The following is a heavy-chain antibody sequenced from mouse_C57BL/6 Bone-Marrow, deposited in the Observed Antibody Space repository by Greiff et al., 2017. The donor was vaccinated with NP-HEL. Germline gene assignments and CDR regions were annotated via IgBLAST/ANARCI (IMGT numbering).Heavy chain of an antibody. CDR2: INPSSGYT. CDR3: ARSPYYGSRTWFAY. D-gene: IGHD1-1*01. J-gene: IGHJ3*01. Sequence: QVQLQQSGAELAKPGASVKLSCKASGYTFTSYWMHWVKQRPGQGLEWIGYINPSSGYTKYNQKFKDKATLPADKSSSTAYMQLSSLTYEDSAVYYCARSPYYGSRTWFAYWGQGTLVTVSA. CDR1: GYTFTSYW. V-gene: IGHV1-7*01.